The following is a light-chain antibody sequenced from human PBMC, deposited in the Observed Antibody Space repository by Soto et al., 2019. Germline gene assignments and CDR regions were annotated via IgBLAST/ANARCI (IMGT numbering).Light chain of an antibody. CDR1: QSVSSNY. Sequence: EIVLTQSPGTLSLSPGERGTLSCRASQSVSSNYLAWYQQKPGQPPRLLIYRAFSRASVIADRFSGSESGTAFTLTISRLEAEDFAVYYCQYYGSPPWTFGQGTKVEIK. CDR3: QYYGSPPWT. J-gene: IGKJ1*01. V-gene: IGKV3-20*01. CDR2: RAF.